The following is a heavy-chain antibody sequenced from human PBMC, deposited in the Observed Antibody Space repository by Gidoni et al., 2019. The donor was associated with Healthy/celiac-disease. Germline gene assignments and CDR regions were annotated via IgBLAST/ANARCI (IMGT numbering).Heavy chain of an antibody. J-gene: IGHJ4*02. CDR3: AHKLGDYEFWSGYMKFASFDY. CDR1: GFSLSTSGVG. V-gene: IGHV2-5*02. D-gene: IGHD3-3*01. CDR2: IYWDDDK. Sequence: LEKSGPTLVKPTQTLTLTCTFSGFSLSTSGVGVGWIRQHPRKALEWLALIYWDDDKRYSPSLKSRLTITKDTSKNQVVLTMTNMEPVDTATDYCAHKLGDYEFWSGYMKFASFDYWGQGTLVTVSS.